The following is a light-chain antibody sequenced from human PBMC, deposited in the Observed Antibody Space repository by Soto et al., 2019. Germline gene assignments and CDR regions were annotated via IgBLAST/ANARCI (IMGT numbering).Light chain of an antibody. CDR2: GAS. J-gene: IGKJ1*01. CDR3: HQYNSWPQT. V-gene: IGKV3-15*01. CDR1: QSVSTN. Sequence: EIVMTQSPATLSVSPGERATLSCRASQSVSTNLAWYQHKPGQAPRLLIYGASTRASGFPARFSGSGSGTEFTLTISSLQSEDFAVYYCHQYNSWPQTFGQGTKVDIK.